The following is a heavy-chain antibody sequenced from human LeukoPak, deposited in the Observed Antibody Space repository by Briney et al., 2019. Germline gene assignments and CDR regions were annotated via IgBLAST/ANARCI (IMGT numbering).Heavy chain of an antibody. Sequence: PGGSLRLSCAASGFTFSRYAMSWVRQAPGKGLEWVSAISGSGGSTYYADSVKGRFTISRDNSKNTLYLQMNSLRAEDTAVYYCAKDQYYDFWSGYDQGWFDPWGQGTLVTVSS. CDR3: AKDQYYDFWSGYDQGWFDP. CDR1: GFTFSRYA. D-gene: IGHD3-3*01. J-gene: IGHJ5*02. V-gene: IGHV3-23*01. CDR2: ISGSGGST.